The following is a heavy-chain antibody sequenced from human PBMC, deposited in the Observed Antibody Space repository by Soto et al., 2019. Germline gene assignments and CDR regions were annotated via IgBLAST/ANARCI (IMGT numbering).Heavy chain of an antibody. Sequence: SETLSLTCTVSGGSISSYYWSWIRQPPGKGLEWIGYIYYSGSTNYNPSLKSRVTISVDTSKNQFSLKLSSVTAADTAVYYCARFRAARGNYYYTDVWGKGTTVTVS. V-gene: IGHV4-59*08. CDR1: GGSISSYY. J-gene: IGHJ6*03. CDR3: ARFRAARGNYYYTDV. CDR2: IYYSGST. D-gene: IGHD6-6*01.